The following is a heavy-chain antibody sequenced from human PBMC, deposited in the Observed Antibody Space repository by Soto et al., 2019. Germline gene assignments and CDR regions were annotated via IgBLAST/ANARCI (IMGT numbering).Heavy chain of an antibody. CDR2: ISYDGSNK. Sequence: QVQLVESGGGVVQPGRSLRLSCAASGFTFSSYAMHWVRQAPGKGLEWVAVISYDGSNKYYADSVKGRFTISRDNSKNTLYLQMNRLRAEDTAVYYCARVLGWLRPTEGYYYGMDVWGQGTTVTVSS. CDR1: GFTFSSYA. D-gene: IGHD5-12*01. J-gene: IGHJ6*02. V-gene: IGHV3-30-3*01. CDR3: ARVLGWLRPTEGYYYGMDV.